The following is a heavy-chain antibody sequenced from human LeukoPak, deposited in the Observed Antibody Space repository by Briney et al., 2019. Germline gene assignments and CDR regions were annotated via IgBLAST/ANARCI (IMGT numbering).Heavy chain of an antibody. CDR3: AREGVGATKY. D-gene: IGHD1-26*01. CDR1: GGSISSSSYY. CDR2: IYYSGST. V-gene: IGHV4-39*07. J-gene: IGHJ4*02. Sequence: SETLSLTCTVSGGSISSSSYYWGWIRQPPGKGLEWIGSIYYSGSTYYNPSLKSRVTISVDTYKNQFSLKLSSVTAADTAVYYCAREGVGATKYWGQGTLVTVSS.